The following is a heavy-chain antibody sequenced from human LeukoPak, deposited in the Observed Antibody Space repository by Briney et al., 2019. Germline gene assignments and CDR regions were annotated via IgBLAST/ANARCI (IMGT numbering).Heavy chain of an antibody. Sequence: SETLSLTCTVSGGSISSSSYYWGWIRQPPGKGLEWIGSIYYSGSTYYNPSLKSRVTISVDTSKNQFSLKLSSVTATDTAVYYCAKELEEEQVLGEAVFDVWGRGTLVTVSS. CDR1: GGSISSSSYY. CDR2: IYYSGST. J-gene: IGHJ2*01. D-gene: IGHD3-10*02. CDR3: AKELEEEQVLGEAVFDV. V-gene: IGHV4-39*01.